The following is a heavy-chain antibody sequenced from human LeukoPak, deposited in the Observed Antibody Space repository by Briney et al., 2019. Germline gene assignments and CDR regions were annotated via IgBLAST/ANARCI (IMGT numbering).Heavy chain of an antibody. V-gene: IGHV3-23*01. J-gene: IGHJ4*02. CDR1: GFTFRYSA. D-gene: IGHD1-26*01. Sequence: GGSLRLSCNASGFTFRYSAMSWVRQAPGRGLQWVSAISGPGDSTYYADSVKGRFTISRDNSKNTLYLRMNSLRAEDTALYYCVKERGTKWELLGDYWGQGTLVTVSS. CDR3: VKERGTKWELLGDY. CDR2: ISGPGDST.